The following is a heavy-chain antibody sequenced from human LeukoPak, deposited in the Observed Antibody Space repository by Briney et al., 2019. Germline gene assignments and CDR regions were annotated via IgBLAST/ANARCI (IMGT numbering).Heavy chain of an antibody. Sequence: ASVKVSCKASGYTFTGYYMHWVRQAPGQGLEWMGWINPNSGGTNYAQKFQGRVTMTRDTSISTAYMELSRLRSDDTAVYYCASPAWGYYDSSGYLGFDYWGQGTLVTVSS. D-gene: IGHD3-22*01. J-gene: IGHJ4*02. CDR2: INPNSGGT. CDR3: ASPAWGYYDSSGYLGFDY. CDR1: GYTFTGYY. V-gene: IGHV1-2*02.